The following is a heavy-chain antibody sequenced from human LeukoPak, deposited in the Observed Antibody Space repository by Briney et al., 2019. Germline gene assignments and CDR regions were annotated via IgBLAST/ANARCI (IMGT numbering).Heavy chain of an antibody. V-gene: IGHV1-18*01. Sequence: ASVKVSCKASGYTFTSYGISWVRQAPGQGLEWMGWISAYNGNTNYAQKLQGRVTMTTDTSTGTAYMELRSLRSDDTAVYYCARVRIVPAAIPSGYYYYMDVWGKGTTVTVSS. J-gene: IGHJ6*03. CDR3: ARVRIVPAAIPSGYYYYMDV. D-gene: IGHD2-2*01. CDR1: GYTFTSYG. CDR2: ISAYNGNT.